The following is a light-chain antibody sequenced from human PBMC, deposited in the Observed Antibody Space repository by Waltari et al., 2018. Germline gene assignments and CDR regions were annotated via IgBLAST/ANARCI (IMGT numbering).Light chain of an antibody. CDR1: QDIGNR. Sequence: DIQMTQSPSPVSASVGDRVTITCRASQDIGNRLAWYQQKPGKAPNLLIDGTSSLQTGVPSRFSGSGSGTEFTLTISSLQPEDFGTYYCQQGNSFPITFGPGTKAEIK. J-gene: IGKJ3*01. CDR2: GTS. V-gene: IGKV1-12*01. CDR3: QQGNSFPIT.